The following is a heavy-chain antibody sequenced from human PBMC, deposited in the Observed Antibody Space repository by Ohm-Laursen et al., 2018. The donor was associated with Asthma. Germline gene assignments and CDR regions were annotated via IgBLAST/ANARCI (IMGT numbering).Heavy chain of an antibody. CDR1: GDTFSIFR. Sequence: SLRLSCSASGDTFSIFRNSWMAWVRQAPGKGLEWVSYISSGSTSIYYADSVKGRFTISRDNAKNSLYLQMNSLRDEDTAVYYRARGSFDEYGDYPFDSWGQGTLVTVSS. V-gene: IGHV3-48*02. CDR2: ISSGSTSI. J-gene: IGHJ4*02. CDR3: ARGSFDEYGDYPFDS. D-gene: IGHD4-17*01.